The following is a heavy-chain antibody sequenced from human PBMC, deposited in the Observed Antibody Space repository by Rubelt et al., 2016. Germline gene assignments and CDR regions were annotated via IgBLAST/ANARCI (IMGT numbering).Heavy chain of an antibody. V-gene: IGHV4-34*01. CDR2: INHSGST. CDR1: GGSFSGYY. D-gene: IGHD1-26*01. CDR3: ASSLRSGSYYFDY. Sequence: QVQLQQWGAGLLKPSETLSLTCAVYGGSFSGYYWSWIRQPPGKGLEWIGEINHSGSTNYNPSLKCGVTISVDTSKNQFSRKLSAVTAADTAVYYCASSLRSGSYYFDYRGQGTLVTVSS. J-gene: IGHJ4*02.